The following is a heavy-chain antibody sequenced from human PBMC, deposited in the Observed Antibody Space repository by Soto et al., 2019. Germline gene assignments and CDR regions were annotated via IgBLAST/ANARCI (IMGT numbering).Heavy chain of an antibody. Sequence: QVQLVQSGAEVKKPGASVKVSCKASGYTFTSYYMHWVRQAPGQGLEWMGIINPSGGSTSYAQRFQGRVTMTRDTSTSTVYMELSSLRSEDTAVYYCAKMNQRRSGGYYYYYYGMDVWGQGTTVTVSS. V-gene: IGHV1-46*01. J-gene: IGHJ6*02. CDR2: INPSGGST. D-gene: IGHD2-2*01. CDR3: AKMNQRRSGGYYYYYYGMDV. CDR1: GYTFTSYY.